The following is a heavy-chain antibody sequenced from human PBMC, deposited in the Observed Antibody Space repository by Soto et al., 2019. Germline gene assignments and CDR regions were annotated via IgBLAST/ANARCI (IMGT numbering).Heavy chain of an antibody. J-gene: IGHJ3*02. CDR2: INSDGSST. Sequence: GGSLRLSCAASGFTFSSYWMHWVRQAPGKGLVWVSRINSDGSSTSYADSVKGRFTISRDNAKNTLYLQMNSLRAEDTAVYYCARVGYDLWSGYYDAFDIWGQGTMVTVSS. CDR1: GFTFSSYW. D-gene: IGHD3-3*01. V-gene: IGHV3-74*01. CDR3: ARVGYDLWSGYYDAFDI.